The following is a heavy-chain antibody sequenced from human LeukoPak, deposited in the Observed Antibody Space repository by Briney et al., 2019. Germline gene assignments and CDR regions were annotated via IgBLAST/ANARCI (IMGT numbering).Heavy chain of an antibody. V-gene: IGHV3-21*01. CDR1: GFTFDDYA. D-gene: IGHD5-12*01. Sequence: GGSLRLSCAASGFTFDDYAMHWVRQAPGKGLEWVSSISSGGDYIYYADSLKGRFTVSRDNAKNSLYLQMSSLRAEDTAVYFCARATWLRDYFFDYWGQGTLVTVSS. CDR2: ISSGGDYI. J-gene: IGHJ4*02. CDR3: ARATWLRDYFFDY.